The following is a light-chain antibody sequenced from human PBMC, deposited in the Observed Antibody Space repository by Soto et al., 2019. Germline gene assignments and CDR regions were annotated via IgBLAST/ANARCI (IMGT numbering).Light chain of an antibody. Sequence: DIQITQSPYSLSASVGDRVTITCRASQSISSYLNWYQQKPGKAPKLLIYAASSLQSGVPSRFSGSGSGTDFTLTISRLQPEDFATYYCQQSYSTPLTFGGGTKVDIK. V-gene: IGKV1-39*01. CDR2: AAS. CDR1: QSISSY. J-gene: IGKJ4*01. CDR3: QQSYSTPLT.